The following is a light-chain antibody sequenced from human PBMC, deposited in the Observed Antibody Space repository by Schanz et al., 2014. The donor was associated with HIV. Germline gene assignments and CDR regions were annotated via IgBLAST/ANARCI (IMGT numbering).Light chain of an antibody. J-gene: IGKJ2*01. V-gene: IGKV1-5*03. CDR2: KSS. CDR1: QSIGYW. Sequence: DIQMTQSPSTLSASVGDRVTITCRASQSIGYWLAWFQQKPGKAPNLLIYKSSTLESGVPSRFSGSGSGTEFTLTITNLQPDDFATYYCQQYDTDSYTFGQGTKLEIK. CDR3: QQYDTDSYT.